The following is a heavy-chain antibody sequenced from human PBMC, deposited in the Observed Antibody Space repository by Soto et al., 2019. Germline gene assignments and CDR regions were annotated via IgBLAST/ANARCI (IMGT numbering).Heavy chain of an antibody. CDR1: GFTFSSYA. CDR3: ARDDYPSGLPMDV. D-gene: IGHD4-17*01. CDR2: ISYDGSNK. V-gene: IGHV3-30-3*01. Sequence: QVQLVESGGGVVQPGRSLRLSCAASGFTFSSYAMHWVRQAPGKGLEWVAVISYDGSNKYYADSVKGRFTISRDNSKNTLYLQMNSLRAEDTAVYYCARDDYPSGLPMDVWGQGTTVTVSS. J-gene: IGHJ6*02.